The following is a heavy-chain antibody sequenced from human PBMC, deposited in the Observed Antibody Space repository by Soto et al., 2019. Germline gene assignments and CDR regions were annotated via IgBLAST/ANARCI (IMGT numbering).Heavy chain of an antibody. CDR3: ATGPFKMFYQLRGDRYFDL. CDR1: GGSFSGYY. D-gene: IGHD1-7*01. V-gene: IGHV4-34*02. Sequence: QVQLQQRGAGLLKPSETLSLTCEVYGGSFSGYYWSWIRQPPGKGLEWIGEINHSGETNYKPSLKSRVIISVDTSKNQFSLKLTSVTPADTAVYYCATGPFKMFYQLRGDRYFDLWGRGTLVIVSS. CDR2: INHSGET. J-gene: IGHJ2*01.